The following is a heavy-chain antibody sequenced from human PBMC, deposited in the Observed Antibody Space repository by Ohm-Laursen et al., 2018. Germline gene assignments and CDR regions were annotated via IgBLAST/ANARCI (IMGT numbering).Heavy chain of an antibody. J-gene: IGHJ4*02. V-gene: IGHV4-34*01. CDR1: GGSFSGYY. Sequence: SETLSLTCAVYGGSFSGYYWSWIRQPPGKGLEWIGEINHSGSTNYNPSLKSRVTISVDTSKNQFSLKLSSVTAADTAVYYCARVIHDYGPHFDYWGQGTLVTVSS. D-gene: IGHD4-17*01. CDR3: ARVIHDYGPHFDY. CDR2: INHSGST.